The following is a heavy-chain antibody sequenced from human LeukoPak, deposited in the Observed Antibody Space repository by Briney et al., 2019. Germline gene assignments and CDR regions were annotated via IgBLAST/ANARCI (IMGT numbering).Heavy chain of an antibody. Sequence: GGSLRLSCAASGFTFSSYSMNWVRQAPGKGLEWVSSISSSSSYIYYADSVKGRSTISRDNAKNSLYLQMNSLSAEDTAVYYCARWSPQSYGKYYLDSWGQGTLVTVSS. CDR2: ISSSSSYI. J-gene: IGHJ4*02. V-gene: IGHV3-21*01. CDR3: ARWSPQSYGKYYLDS. CDR1: GFTFSSYS. D-gene: IGHD1-26*01.